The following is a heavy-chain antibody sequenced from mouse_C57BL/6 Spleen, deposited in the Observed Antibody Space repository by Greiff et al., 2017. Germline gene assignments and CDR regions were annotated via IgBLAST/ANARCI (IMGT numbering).Heavy chain of an antibody. CDR1: GFTFSDYG. D-gene: IGHD2-5*01. CDR3: ARSHSTWYFDV. J-gene: IGHJ1*03. Sequence: EVNLVESGGGLVKPGGSLKLSCAASGFTFSDYGMHWVRQAPEKGLEWVAYISSGSSTIYSADTVKGRFTISRDNAKNTLFLQMTSLRSEDTAMYYCARSHSTWYFDVWGTGTTVTVAS. CDR2: ISSGSSTI. V-gene: IGHV5-17*01.